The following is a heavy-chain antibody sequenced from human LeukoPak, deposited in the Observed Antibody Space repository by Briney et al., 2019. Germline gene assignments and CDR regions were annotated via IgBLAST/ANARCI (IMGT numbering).Heavy chain of an antibody. Sequence: SVKVSCKASGGTFSSYAISWVRQAPGQGLEWMGGIIPIFGTANYAQKFQGRVTITTDESTSTAYMELSSLRSEDTAVYYCARDLGIAAAGTFGYWGQGTLITVSS. V-gene: IGHV1-69*05. J-gene: IGHJ4*02. CDR3: ARDLGIAAAGTFGY. D-gene: IGHD6-13*01. CDR1: GGTFSSYA. CDR2: IIPIFGTA.